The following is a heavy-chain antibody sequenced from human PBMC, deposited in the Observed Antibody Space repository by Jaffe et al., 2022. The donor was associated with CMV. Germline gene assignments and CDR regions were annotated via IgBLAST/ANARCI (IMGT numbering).Heavy chain of an antibody. Sequence: QVQLQQWGAGLLKPSETLSLTCAVYGGSFSGYYWSWIRQPPGKGLEWIGEINHSGSTNYNPSLKSRVTISVDTSKNQFSLKLSSVTAADTAVYYCARVFRFMVRAFSYYYYMDVWGKGTTVTVSS. V-gene: IGHV4-34*01. CDR3: ARVFRFMVRAFSYYYYMDV. CDR2: INHSGST. D-gene: IGHD3-10*01. CDR1: GGSFSGYY. J-gene: IGHJ6*03.